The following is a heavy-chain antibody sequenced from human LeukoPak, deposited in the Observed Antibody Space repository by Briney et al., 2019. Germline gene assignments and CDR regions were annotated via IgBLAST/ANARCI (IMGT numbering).Heavy chain of an antibody. Sequence: GASVKVSCKASGYTFTAYYIHWVRQAHGQGLEWMGWINPNSGGTSYVQNFQGRVTITRDTSISTAYMELSRLRSDDTAVYYCARGSLTMVTSNNPFDIWGQGTMVTVSS. D-gene: IGHD4-17*01. CDR2: INPNSGGT. J-gene: IGHJ3*02. V-gene: IGHV1-2*02. CDR1: GYTFTAYY. CDR3: ARGSLTMVTSNNPFDI.